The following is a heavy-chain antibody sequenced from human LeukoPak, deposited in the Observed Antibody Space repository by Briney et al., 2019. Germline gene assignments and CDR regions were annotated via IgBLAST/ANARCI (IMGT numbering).Heavy chain of an antibody. D-gene: IGHD3-10*01. CDR1: GYSFTNYW. CDR2: IDPSDSYT. V-gene: IGHV5-10-1*01. J-gene: IGHJ2*01. Sequence: GESLRISCKGPGYSFTNYWISWVRQMPGKGLEWMGRIDPSDSYTNYSPSFQGHVTISADKSISTAYLQWSSLKASDTAMYYCARSAMVRGVMDYWYFDLWGRGTLVTVSS. CDR3: ARSAMVRGVMDYWYFDL.